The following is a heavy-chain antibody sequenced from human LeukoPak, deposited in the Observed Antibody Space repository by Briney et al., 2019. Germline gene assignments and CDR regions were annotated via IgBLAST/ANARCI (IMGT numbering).Heavy chain of an antibody. CDR1: GFTFSNYA. D-gene: IGHD2-21*02. CDR3: AKRLPVVGDRNRAFDY. J-gene: IGHJ4*02. CDR2: ITSGGST. Sequence: GGSLRLSCAASGFTFSNYAMNWVRQAPGKGLEWVSVITSGGSTYYADSVNGRFTISRDNSKNTLYLQMNSLRAEDTAVYYCAKRLPVVGDRNRAFDYWGQGTLVTVSS. V-gene: IGHV3-23*01.